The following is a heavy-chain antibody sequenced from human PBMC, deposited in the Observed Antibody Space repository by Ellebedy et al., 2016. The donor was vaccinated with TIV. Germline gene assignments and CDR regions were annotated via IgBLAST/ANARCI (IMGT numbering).Heavy chain of an antibody. J-gene: IGHJ3*02. Sequence: GESLKISCKGFGYTFTNYWIAWVRQFPGQGLESIGIIYPGDSNTSYNPSFQSQVTISADKSISTVYLQWTRLKASDTAMYYCASPEEKDYDEDAFDIWGQGTMVTVSS. CDR1: GYTFTNYW. CDR2: IYPGDSNT. D-gene: IGHD3-22*01. V-gene: IGHV5-51*01. CDR3: ASPEEKDYDEDAFDI.